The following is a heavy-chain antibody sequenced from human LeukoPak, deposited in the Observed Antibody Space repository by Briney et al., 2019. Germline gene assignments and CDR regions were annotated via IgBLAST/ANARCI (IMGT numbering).Heavy chain of an antibody. D-gene: IGHD6-13*01. V-gene: IGHV5-51*01. J-gene: IGHJ3*02. CDR1: GYSFTSYW. Sequence: GESLKISCKGSGYSFTSYWIGWVRQMPGKGLEWMGIIYPGDSDTRYSPSFQGQVTISADKSISTAYLQWSSLKASDTAMYYCATSPKRDSWPPVRAFDIWGQGTMVTVSS. CDR2: IYPGDSDT. CDR3: ATSPKRDSWPPVRAFDI.